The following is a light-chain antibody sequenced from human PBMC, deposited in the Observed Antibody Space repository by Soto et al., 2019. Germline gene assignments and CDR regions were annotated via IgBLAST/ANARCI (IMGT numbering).Light chain of an antibody. CDR1: SSDVGGYNY. Sequence: QSVLTQPVSVSGSPGQSITISCTGTSSDVGGYNYVSWYQQHPGKAPKLMIYEVSNRPSGVSNRFSGSKSGNTASLTISGLQAEDEAHYYCSSYTSTNTWVFGGGTKLTVL. J-gene: IGLJ3*02. CDR3: SSYTSTNTWV. V-gene: IGLV2-14*01. CDR2: EVS.